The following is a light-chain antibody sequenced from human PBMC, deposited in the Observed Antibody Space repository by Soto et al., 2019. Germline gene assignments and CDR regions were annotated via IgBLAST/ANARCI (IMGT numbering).Light chain of an antibody. V-gene: IGKV1-39*01. CDR2: GSS. CDR1: RNVDNN. CDR3: QQYNNWPPKT. Sequence: DIQMTQSLSSLSASVGDRVTITCRASRNVDNNVNWYQQKPGKAPNLLIYGSSTLYGGVPSRFSGSGSGTAFTLTVSSLHPEDFAVYYCQQYNNWPPKTFGQGTKVDIK. J-gene: IGKJ1*01.